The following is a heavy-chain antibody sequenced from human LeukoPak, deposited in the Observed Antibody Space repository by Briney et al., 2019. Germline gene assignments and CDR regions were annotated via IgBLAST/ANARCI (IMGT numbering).Heavy chain of an antibody. Sequence: LETLSLTCTVSGYSISTGYYWGWIRQPPGKGLEWIGSFYHSGSTYYSPSLKSRVTISLDTSKNQFSLKLSSVTAADTAIYYCARVPSPWGQGTLVTVSS. CDR1: GYSISTGYY. CDR2: FYHSGST. CDR3: ARVPSP. J-gene: IGHJ4*02. V-gene: IGHV4-38-2*02.